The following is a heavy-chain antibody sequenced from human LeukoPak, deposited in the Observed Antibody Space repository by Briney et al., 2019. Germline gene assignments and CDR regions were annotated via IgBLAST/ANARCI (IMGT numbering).Heavy chain of an antibody. J-gene: IGHJ4*02. D-gene: IGHD3-22*01. Sequence: SQTLSLTCTVSGGSISSGDYYWSWIHQPPGKGLEWIGYIYYSGSTYYNPSLKSRVTISVDTSKNQFSLKLSSVTAADTAVYYCARAVYYYDSSGYFSYWGQGTLVTVSS. V-gene: IGHV4-30-4*01. CDR1: GGSISSGDYY. CDR2: IYYSGST. CDR3: ARAVYYYDSSGYFSY.